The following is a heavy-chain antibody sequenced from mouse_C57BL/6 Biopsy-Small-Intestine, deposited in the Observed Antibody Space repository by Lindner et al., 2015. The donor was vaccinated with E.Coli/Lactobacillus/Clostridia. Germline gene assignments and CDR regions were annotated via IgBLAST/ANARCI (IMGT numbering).Heavy chain of an antibody. D-gene: IGHD1-1*01. CDR3: ANYYGSSPYFVMDY. Sequence: VQLQESGAELMKPGASVKLSCKATGYTFTGYWIDWIKQRPGHGLEWIGEILPGSYTNYNEKFKGKATFTADTSSNTAYMQLSSLTTEDSAIYYCANYYGSSPYFVMDYWGQGTSVTVSS. CDR1: GYTFTGYW. J-gene: IGHJ4*01. V-gene: IGHV1-9*01. CDR2: ILPGSYT.